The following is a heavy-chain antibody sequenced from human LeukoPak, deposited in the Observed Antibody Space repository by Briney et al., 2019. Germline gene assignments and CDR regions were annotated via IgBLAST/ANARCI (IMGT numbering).Heavy chain of an antibody. CDR3: AREFRYYFDY. Sequence: GGSLRLSCAASGFTFSSYEMSWVRQAPGKGLEWVSYISSSGSTIYYADSVKGRFTISRDNAKNSLYLQMNSLRAEDTAVYYCAREFRYYFDYWGQGTLVTVSS. V-gene: IGHV3-48*03. CDR2: ISSSGSTI. J-gene: IGHJ4*02. CDR1: GFTFSSYE.